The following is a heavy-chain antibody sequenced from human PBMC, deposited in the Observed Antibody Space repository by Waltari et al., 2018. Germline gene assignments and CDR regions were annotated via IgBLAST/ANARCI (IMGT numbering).Heavy chain of an antibody. CDR3: ARDLDGDSNLDY. CDR1: GVSFRDHD. V-gene: IGHV3-72*01. Sequence: EVQLVESGGTLVQPGGSLRLSCSASGVSFRDHDRDWVRQPPDKRLEWVGRSRNKPRNYVTEYAASVKGRFNIFRDDSKDSLYLQMNSLKIEDTAVYYCARDLDGDSNLDYWGQGTLVAVSS. J-gene: IGHJ4*02. CDR2: SRNKPRNYVT.